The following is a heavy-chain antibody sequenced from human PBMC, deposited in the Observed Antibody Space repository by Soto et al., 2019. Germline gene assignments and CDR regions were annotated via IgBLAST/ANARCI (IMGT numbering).Heavy chain of an antibody. J-gene: IGHJ5*02. D-gene: IGHD3-10*01. Sequence: QVQLQQWGAGLLKPSETLSLTCAVYGGSFSGYYWSWIRQPPGKGLEWIGEINHSGSTNYNPSLKSRVTISVDKSKNQFSLKLSSVTAADTAVYYCARERGVLLWFGELYWFDPWGQGTLVTVSS. CDR1: GGSFSGYY. V-gene: IGHV4-34*01. CDR3: ARERGVLLWFGELYWFDP. CDR2: INHSGST.